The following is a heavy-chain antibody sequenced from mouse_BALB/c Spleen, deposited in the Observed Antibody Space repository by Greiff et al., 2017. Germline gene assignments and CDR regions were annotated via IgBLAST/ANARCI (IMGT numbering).Heavy chain of an antibody. J-gene: IGHJ4*01. CDR2: IDPANGNT. V-gene: IGHV14-3*02. CDR3: ARRTATLYYYAMDY. D-gene: IGHD1-2*01. CDR1: GFNFKDTY. Sequence: EVQLQQSGAELVKPGASVKLSCTASGFNFKDTYMHWVKQRPEQGLEWIGRIDPANGNTKYDPKFQGKATITADTSSNTAYLQLSSLTSEDTAVYYCARRTATLYYYAMDYWGQGTSVTVSS.